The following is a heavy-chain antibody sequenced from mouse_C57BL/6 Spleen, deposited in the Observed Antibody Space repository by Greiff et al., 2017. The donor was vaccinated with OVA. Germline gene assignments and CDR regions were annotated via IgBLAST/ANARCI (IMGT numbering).Heavy chain of an antibody. D-gene: IGHD1-1*02. Sequence: VQLQQPGAELVRPGSSVKLSCKASGYTFTSYWMHWVKQRPIQGLEWIGNIDPSDSETHYNQKFKDKATLTVDKSSSTAYMQLSSLTSEDSAVYYCARRRGPYGHFDYWGQGTTLTVSS. CDR3: ARRRGPYGHFDY. CDR2: IDPSDSET. CDR1: GYTFTSYW. V-gene: IGHV1-52*01. J-gene: IGHJ2*01.